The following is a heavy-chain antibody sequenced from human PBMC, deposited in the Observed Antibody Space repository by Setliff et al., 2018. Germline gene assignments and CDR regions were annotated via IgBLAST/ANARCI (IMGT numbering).Heavy chain of an antibody. Sequence: GESLRLSCAASGFTFDDFAMHWVRQAPGQGLEWVSLISWDGDTTFSADSVKGRFTISRDNSKNSLYLEMTNLRTEDTALYYCAKNREYYGSGAMGYFDYWGRGTLVTVSS. CDR1: GFTFDDFA. V-gene: IGHV3-43D*04. CDR3: AKNREYYGSGAMGYFDY. J-gene: IGHJ4*02. CDR2: ISWDGDTT. D-gene: IGHD3-10*01.